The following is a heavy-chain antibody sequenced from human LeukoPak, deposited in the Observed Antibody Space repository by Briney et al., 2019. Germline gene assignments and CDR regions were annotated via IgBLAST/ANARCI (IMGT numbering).Heavy chain of an antibody. V-gene: IGHV3-74*01. CDR3: TRVFVGDEYSSSGY. J-gene: IGHJ4*02. D-gene: IGHD6-13*01. Sequence: AGSLRLSCAASGFTFSRYYMHWVRQAPGKGLVWFSRINSDGTSTTYADSVKGRFTISRDNAKNTLYLQMNSLKVEDTAVYYCTRVFVGDEYSSSGYWGLGTLVTVSS. CDR1: GFTFSRYY. CDR2: INSDGTST.